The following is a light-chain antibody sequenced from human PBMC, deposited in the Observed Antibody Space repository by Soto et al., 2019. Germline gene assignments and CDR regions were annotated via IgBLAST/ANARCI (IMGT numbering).Light chain of an antibody. CDR3: QQYGSSPRT. V-gene: IGKV3-20*01. J-gene: IGKJ1*01. Sequence: EIVLTQSPATLSLSPGERATLSCRASQSVSSYLAWYQQKPGQAPRLPIYGASSRATGIPDRFSGSGSGTDFTLTISRLEPEDFAVYYCQQYGSSPRTFGQGTKVDI. CDR1: QSVSSY. CDR2: GAS.